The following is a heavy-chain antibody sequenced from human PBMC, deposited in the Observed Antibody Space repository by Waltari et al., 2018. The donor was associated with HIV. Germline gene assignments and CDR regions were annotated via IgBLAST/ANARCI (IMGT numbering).Heavy chain of an antibody. CDR2: IHSDGSST. D-gene: IGHD2-8*01. J-gene: IGHJ3*02. Sequence: EVQLVESGGGVVQPGGSLRLSCAASGFPFSSHWMLWVRHAPGKGRVWVSRIHSDGSSTSYADSVKGRFTSSRDNAKNTLYLQMNSLRAEDTAVYYCARGNGHAFDIWGQGTMVTVSS. V-gene: IGHV3-74*01. CDR3: ARGNGHAFDI. CDR1: GFPFSSHW.